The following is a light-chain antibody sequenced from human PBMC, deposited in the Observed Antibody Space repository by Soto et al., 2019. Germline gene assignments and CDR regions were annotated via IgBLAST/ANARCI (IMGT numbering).Light chain of an antibody. Sequence: QAVVTQPPSVSGAPGQRVTISCTGSSSNIGAGYDVHWYQQLPGTAPKLLIYGNSNRPSGVPDRFSGSKSGTSASLALTGLQAEDEADYYCQSYDSSLSGDVVFGGGTKVTVL. CDR1: SSNIGAGYD. CDR2: GNS. J-gene: IGLJ2*01. CDR3: QSYDSSLSGDVV. V-gene: IGLV1-40*01.